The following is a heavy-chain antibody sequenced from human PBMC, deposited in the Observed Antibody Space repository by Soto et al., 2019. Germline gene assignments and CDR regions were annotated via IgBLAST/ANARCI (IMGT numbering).Heavy chain of an antibody. Sequence: QVQLQQWGAGLLKPSETLSLTCAVYGGSFSGYYWSWIRQPPGQGLEWIGEINHSGSTNYNPSLKSRVTISVDTSKNQFSLKLSSVTAADTAVYYCARVAKWGYYYYGMDVWGQGTTVTVSS. D-gene: IGHD2-15*01. V-gene: IGHV4-34*01. J-gene: IGHJ6*02. CDR2: INHSGST. CDR3: ARVAKWGYYYYGMDV. CDR1: GGSFSGYY.